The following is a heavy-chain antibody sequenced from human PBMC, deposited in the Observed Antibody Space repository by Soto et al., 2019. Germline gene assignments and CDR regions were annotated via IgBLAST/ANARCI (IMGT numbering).Heavy chain of an antibody. V-gene: IGHV3-74*01. CDR2: IKSDGSST. Sequence: PGGSLRLSCAASGFTFSTYWMHWVRQAPGKGLVWVSRIKSDGSSTNYADSVKGRFAVSRDNAKNTLFLQMSSLRAEDTAVYYCAREFGKGAYWGQGTLVTVSS. D-gene: IGHD3-10*01. CDR1: GFTFSTYW. CDR3: AREFGKGAY. J-gene: IGHJ4*02.